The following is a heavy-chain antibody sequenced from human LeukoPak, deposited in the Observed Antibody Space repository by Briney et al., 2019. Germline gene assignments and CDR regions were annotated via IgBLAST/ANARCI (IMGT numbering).Heavy chain of an antibody. D-gene: IGHD2-2*01. Sequence: GRSLRLSCAASGFTFSSYGMHWVRQAPGKGLEWVAVISYDGSNKYYADSVKGRFTISRDNSKNTLYLQMNSLRAEDTAVYYCASPCSTPGMDVWGQGTTVTVSS. CDR1: GFTFSSYG. CDR2: ISYDGSNK. J-gene: IGHJ6*02. CDR3: ASPCSTPGMDV. V-gene: IGHV3-30*03.